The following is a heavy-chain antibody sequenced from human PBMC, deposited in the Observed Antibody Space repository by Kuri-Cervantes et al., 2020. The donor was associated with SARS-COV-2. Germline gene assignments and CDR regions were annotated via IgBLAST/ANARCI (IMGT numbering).Heavy chain of an antibody. CDR2: IYHSGST. D-gene: IGHD4-11*01. CDR1: GGSISSGGYS. CDR3: ARRINYWWFDP. Sequence: LSLTCAVSGGSISSGGYSWSWIRQPPGKGLEWIGYIYHSGSTYYNPSLKSRVTISVDRSKNQFSLKLSSVTAADTAVYYCARRINYWWFDPWGQGTLVTVSS. V-gene: IGHV4-30-2*01. J-gene: IGHJ5*02.